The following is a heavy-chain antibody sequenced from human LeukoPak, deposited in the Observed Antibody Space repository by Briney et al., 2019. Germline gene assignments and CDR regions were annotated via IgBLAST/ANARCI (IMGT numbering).Heavy chain of an antibody. D-gene: IGHD5-18*01. CDR3: ARTVDTAMDY. Sequence: SETLSLTCAVYGGSFSGYYWSWIRQPPGKGLEWIGEINHSGSTNYNPSLKSRVTISVDTTKNQFSLKLSSVTAADTAVYYCARTVDTAMDYWGQGTLVTVSS. CDR1: GGSFSGYY. J-gene: IGHJ4*02. V-gene: IGHV4-34*01. CDR2: INHSGST.